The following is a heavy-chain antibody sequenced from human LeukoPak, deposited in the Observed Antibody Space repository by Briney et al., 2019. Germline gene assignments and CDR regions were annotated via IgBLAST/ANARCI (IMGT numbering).Heavy chain of an antibody. D-gene: IGHD3-22*01. J-gene: IGHJ4*02. CDR1: GGSISSYY. Sequence: KPSETLSLTCTVSGGSISSYYWSWMRQPPGKGLEWIAYIYYSGSTDYNPSLKSRITISVETSKNQFSLKLTSVTAADTAGYYCARHSIYYHNSGYSDHFDYWGQGTLVTVSS. CDR3: ARHSIYYHNSGYSDHFDY. V-gene: IGHV4-59*08. CDR2: IYYSGST.